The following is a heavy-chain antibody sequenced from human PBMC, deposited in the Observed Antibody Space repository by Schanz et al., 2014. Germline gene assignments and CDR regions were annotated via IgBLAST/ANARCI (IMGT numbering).Heavy chain of an antibody. CDR3: VRDSFFAFDY. D-gene: IGHD3-3*01. V-gene: IGHV3-74*01. J-gene: IGHJ4*02. Sequence: EVQLVESGGGLVQPGGSLRLSCTASGFTFSSYWMHWVRQVPGKGLVWVSRINSVGSNTDYADSVTGRFTISRDNAKNTLYLQMNSLRAEDTAGYYCVRDSFFAFDYWGQGTLGTVSS. CDR2: INSVGSNT. CDR1: GFTFSSYW.